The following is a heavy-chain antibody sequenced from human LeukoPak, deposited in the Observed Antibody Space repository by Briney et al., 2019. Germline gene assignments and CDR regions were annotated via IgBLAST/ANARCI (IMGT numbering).Heavy chain of an antibody. J-gene: IGHJ4*02. D-gene: IGHD5-12*01. CDR3: ARGRYSGYMYYFDY. CDR1: GFTFSRYW. CDR2: IKQDGSEI. V-gene: IGHV3-7*01. Sequence: GGSLRPSCAAPGFTFSRYWMTWVRQAPGKGLEWVANIKQDGSEIYYVDAVKGRFTISRDNAKNSLYLQMNSLRVDDTAVYFCARGRYSGYMYYFDYWGQGTLVTVSS.